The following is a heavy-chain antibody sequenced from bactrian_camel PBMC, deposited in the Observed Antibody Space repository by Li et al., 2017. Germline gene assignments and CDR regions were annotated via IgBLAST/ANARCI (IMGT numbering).Heavy chain of an antibody. V-gene: IGHV3S53*01. CDR3: AGTLGDPYCTAGYCPPDIMCDFNY. J-gene: IGHJ4*01. CDR2: ITRDGAI. D-gene: IGHD1*01. CDR1: VPINRYC. Sequence: HVQLVESGGGTVQAGGSLTLSCRASVPINRYCLAWFRQAPGKELEGVAGITRDGAITYGDSVKGRFTISRDRTDYGSSLRMDNLEPEDSAIYYCAGTLGDPYCTAGYCPPDIMCDFNYWGQGTQVTVS.